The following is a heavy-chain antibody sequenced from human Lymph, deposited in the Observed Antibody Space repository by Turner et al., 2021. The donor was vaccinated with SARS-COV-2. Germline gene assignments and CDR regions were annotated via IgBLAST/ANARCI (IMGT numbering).Heavy chain of an antibody. CDR3: ARGRYSGGGMDV. CDR2: MNPNSGTT. CDR1: GYTFTSYD. D-gene: IGHD1-26*01. V-gene: IGHV1-8*01. J-gene: IGHJ6*02. Sequence: QVQLVQSGAEVKKPGASVKVSCKASGYTFTSYDINWVRQATGQGLEWMGWMNPNSGTTGYAQKFQGRVTMTRNISISTAYMELSTLRSEDTAVYYCARGRYSGGGMDVWGQGTTVTVSS.